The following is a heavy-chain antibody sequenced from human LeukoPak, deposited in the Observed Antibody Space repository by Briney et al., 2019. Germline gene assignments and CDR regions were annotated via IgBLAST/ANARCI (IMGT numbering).Heavy chain of an antibody. D-gene: IGHD3-10*01. CDR1: GFTFDDYA. V-gene: IGHV3-21*01. Sequence: PGGSLRLSCAASGFTFDDYAMHWVRQAPGKGLEWVSSISSSSSYIYYADSVKGRFTISRDNAKNSLYLQMNSLRAEDTAVYYCARDDRRFRELLIFDYWGQGTLVTVSS. CDR2: ISSSSSYI. CDR3: ARDDRRFRELLIFDY. J-gene: IGHJ4*02.